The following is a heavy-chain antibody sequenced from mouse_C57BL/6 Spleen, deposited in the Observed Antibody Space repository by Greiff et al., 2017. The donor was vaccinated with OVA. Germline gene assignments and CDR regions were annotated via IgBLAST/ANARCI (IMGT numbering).Heavy chain of an antibody. CDR2: IDPETGGT. J-gene: IGHJ3*01. D-gene: IGHD1-1*01. CDR3: TRYYYGSSPGWFAY. CDR1: GYTFTDYE. V-gene: IGHV1-15*01. Sequence: QVQLQQSGAELVRPGASVTLSCKASGYTFTDYEMHWVKQTPVPGLEWIGAIDPETGGTAYNQKFKGKAILTADKSSSTAYMELRSLTSEDSAVYYCTRYYYGSSPGWFAYWGQGTLVTVSA.